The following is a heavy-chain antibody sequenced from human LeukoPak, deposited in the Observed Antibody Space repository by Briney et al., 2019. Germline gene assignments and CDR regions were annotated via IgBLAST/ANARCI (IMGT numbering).Heavy chain of an antibody. Sequence: SETLSLTCGVSGGSISSNNWWSWVRQPPGQGLEWIGEIYHSGSGNYNPSLKSRVTISVDKSKNQLSLKLISVTAADTAVYYCARDVGTALVTGDHWGQGTLVTVSS. J-gene: IGHJ4*02. CDR3: ARDVGTALVTGDH. V-gene: IGHV4-4*02. D-gene: IGHD5-18*01. CDR2: IYHSGSG. CDR1: GGSISSNNW.